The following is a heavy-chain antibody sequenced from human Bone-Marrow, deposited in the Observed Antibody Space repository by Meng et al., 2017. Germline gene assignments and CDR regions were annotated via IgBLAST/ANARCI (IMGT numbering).Heavy chain of an antibody. Sequence: SETLSLTCTVSGGSISSGRYYWNWIRQPPGKGLEWIGSVYYSGITYYNPSLESRVTISVDTSKNQFSLKLSSVTAAYTAVYYCARDLWELRYKAPFDPWGQGILVTVSS. CDR3: ARDLWELRYKAPFDP. CDR2: VYYSGIT. J-gene: IGHJ5*02. CDR1: GGSISSGRYY. V-gene: IGHV4-39*07. D-gene: IGHD3-9*01.